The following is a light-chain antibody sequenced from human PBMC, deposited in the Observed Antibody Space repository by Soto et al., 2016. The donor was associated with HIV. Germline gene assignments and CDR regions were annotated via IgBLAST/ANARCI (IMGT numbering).Light chain of an antibody. Sequence: DIQMTQSPSSLSASVGDRVTITCRASQNIDTFLNWYQQRPGKAPKLLIYGASTLQSGVPSRFAGSGSGTDFTLTINSLQLEDSATYYCQQSYNIPRTFGQGSKVEIK. J-gene: IGKJ1*01. CDR2: GAS. CDR3: QQSYNIPRT. V-gene: IGKV1-39*01. CDR1: QNIDTF.